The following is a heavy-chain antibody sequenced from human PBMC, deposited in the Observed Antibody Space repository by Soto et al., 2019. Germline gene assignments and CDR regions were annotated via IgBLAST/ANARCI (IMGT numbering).Heavy chain of an antibody. J-gene: IGHJ6*02. CDR3: ARATGTTLHYYYGMDV. Sequence: GASVKVSCKASGGTFSSYAISWVRQAPGQGLEWMGGIIPIFGTANYAQKFQGRVTITADESTSTAYMELSSLRSEDTAVYYCARATGTTLHYYYGMDVWGQGTTVTVSS. V-gene: IGHV1-69*13. CDR2: IIPIFGTA. D-gene: IGHD1-7*01. CDR1: GGTFSSYA.